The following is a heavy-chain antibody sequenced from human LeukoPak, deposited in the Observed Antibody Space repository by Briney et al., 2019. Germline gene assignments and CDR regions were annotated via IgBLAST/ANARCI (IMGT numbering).Heavy chain of an antibody. CDR1: GFTFSSYW. D-gene: IGHD4-17*01. V-gene: IGHV3-74*01. CDR3: ARARASLYGDYFSEDFDY. J-gene: IGHJ4*02. CDR2: INSDGSST. Sequence: GGSLRLSCAASGFTFSSYWMHWVRQAPGKGLVWVSRINSDGSSTSYADSVRGRFTISRDNARNTLYLQMNSLRAEDTAVYYCARARASLYGDYFSEDFDYWGQGTLVTVSS.